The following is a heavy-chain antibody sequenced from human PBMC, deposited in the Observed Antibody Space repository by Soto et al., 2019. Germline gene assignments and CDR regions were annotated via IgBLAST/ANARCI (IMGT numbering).Heavy chain of an antibody. CDR3: ARGGRGSSTRIDF. D-gene: IGHD6-6*01. V-gene: IGHV4-30-2*01. Sequence: SETLSLTCAVSGDSVSSAGYSWTWIRQPPGRGLEWIGYIYYSGSTSYSPSLKSRVTISLDRSKNQFSLSLASVTAADTAVYYCARGGRGSSTRIDFWGQGTLVTVSS. J-gene: IGHJ4*02. CDR1: GDSVSSAGYS. CDR2: IYYSGST.